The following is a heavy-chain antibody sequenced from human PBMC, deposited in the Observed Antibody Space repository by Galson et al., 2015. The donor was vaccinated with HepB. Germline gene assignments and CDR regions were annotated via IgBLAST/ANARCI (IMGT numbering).Heavy chain of an antibody. CDR3: TRDRWFGELSWEHFEYYFDY. D-gene: IGHD3-10*01. Sequence: SLRLSCAASGFTFGDYAMSWVRQAPGKGLEWVGFIRSKAYGGTTEYAASVKGRFTISRDDSKSIAYLQMNSLKTEDTAVYYCTRDRWFGELSWEHFEYYFDYWGQGTLVTVSS. V-gene: IGHV3-49*04. CDR1: GFTFGDYA. J-gene: IGHJ4*02. CDR2: IRSKAYGGTT.